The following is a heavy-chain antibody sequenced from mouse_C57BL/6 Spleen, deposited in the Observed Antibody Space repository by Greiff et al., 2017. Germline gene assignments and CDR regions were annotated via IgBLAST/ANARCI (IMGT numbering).Heavy chain of an antibody. Sequence: QVQLQQSGAELARPGASVKMSCKASGYTFTSYTLHWVKQRPGQGLEWIGYINPSRGYTKYNQTFKDKATLTADKSSSTAYMQLSSLTSEDSAVYYCRAGWDESFDYWGQGTTLTVSS. CDR3: RAGWDESFDY. CDR1: GYTFTSYT. J-gene: IGHJ2*01. V-gene: IGHV1-4*01. D-gene: IGHD4-1*01. CDR2: INPSRGYT.